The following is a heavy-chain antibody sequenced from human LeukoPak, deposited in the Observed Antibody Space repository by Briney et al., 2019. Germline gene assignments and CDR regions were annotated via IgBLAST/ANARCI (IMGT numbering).Heavy chain of an antibody. V-gene: IGHV3-23*01. CDR3: AKLGCTGTICYANY. J-gene: IGHJ4*02. Sequence: PGGSLRLSCAASGFPFSDYAMTWVSQTPGKGLEWVSVISGGGDSVDYADSMKGRFTISRDNSKNTLYLQMYSLRAEDTALYYCAKLGCTGTICYANYWGQGTLVTVSS. D-gene: IGHD2-2*01. CDR1: GFPFSDYA. CDR2: ISGGGDSV.